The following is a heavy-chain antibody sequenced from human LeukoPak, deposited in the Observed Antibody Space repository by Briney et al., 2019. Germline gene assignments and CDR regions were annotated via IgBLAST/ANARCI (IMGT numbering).Heavy chain of an antibody. V-gene: IGHV4-39*01. CDR3: ARRLRSGNYGGEGY. CDR1: GGSINSYY. J-gene: IGHJ4*02. Sequence: PSETLSLTCTVSGGSINSYYWGWIRHPPGKGLEWIGSFYSSGSAYYNPSLKSRVTISVDTSNNQFSLKLSSVTAADTAVYYCARRLRSGNYGGEGYWGQGTLVTVSS. CDR2: FYSSGSA. D-gene: IGHD1-26*01.